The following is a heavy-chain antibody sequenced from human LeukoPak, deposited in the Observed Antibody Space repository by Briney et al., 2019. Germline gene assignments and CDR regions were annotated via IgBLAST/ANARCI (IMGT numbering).Heavy chain of an antibody. CDR2: ISTSGDRT. CDR3: AKALGGYHFDY. CDR1: GFTFSTYA. V-gene: IGHV3-23*01. D-gene: IGHD3-16*01. Sequence: GGSLRLSCAASGFTFSTYAMTWVRQAPGEGLEWVSGISTSGDRTYYADSVKGRFTISRDNSKNTLFLHMNSLRAEDTAVYYCAKALGGYHFDYWGQGTLVTVSS. J-gene: IGHJ4*02.